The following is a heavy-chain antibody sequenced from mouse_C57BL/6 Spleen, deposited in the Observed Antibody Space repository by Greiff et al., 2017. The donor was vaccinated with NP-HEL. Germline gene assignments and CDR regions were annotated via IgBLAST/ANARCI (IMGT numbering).Heavy chain of an antibody. V-gene: IGHV5-9*01. Sequence: DVHLVESGGGLVKPGGSLKLSCAASGFTFSSYTMSWVRQTPEKRLEWVATISGGGGNTYYPDSVKGRFTISRDNAKNTLYLQMSSLRSEDTALYYCAKTAQATRYFDVWGTGTTVTVSS. J-gene: IGHJ1*03. D-gene: IGHD3-2*02. CDR2: ISGGGGNT. CDR3: AKTAQATRYFDV. CDR1: GFTFSSYT.